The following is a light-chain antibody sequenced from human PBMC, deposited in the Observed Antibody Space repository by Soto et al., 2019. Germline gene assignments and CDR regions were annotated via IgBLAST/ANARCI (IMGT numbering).Light chain of an antibody. J-gene: IGLJ2*01. CDR2: EVR. V-gene: IGLV2-14*01. Sequence: QSALTQPAYVSGSPGQSITIFCAGTMRDIGAYNLVSWYQQHPGRAPQLIIYEVRNRPSGSSVRFSGSKSGNTASLTISGRQAEDEADYYCSSFTARSSLIFGGGTKVTVL. CDR1: MRDIGAYNL. CDR3: SSFTARSSLI.